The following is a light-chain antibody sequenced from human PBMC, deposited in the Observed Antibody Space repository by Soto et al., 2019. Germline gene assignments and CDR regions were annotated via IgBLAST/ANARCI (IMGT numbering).Light chain of an antibody. Sequence: DIQMTQSPSSLSASVGDRVTITCRASQSISSYLSWYQQKPGKAPKRLIYVGSTLQSGVPSRLSGSVSGTEFTLTISSLQPEDFAIYFCQRTYPTPFTFGGGTTVDVK. V-gene: IGKV1-39*01. CDR1: QSISSY. CDR3: QRTYPTPFT. J-gene: IGKJ4*01. CDR2: VGS.